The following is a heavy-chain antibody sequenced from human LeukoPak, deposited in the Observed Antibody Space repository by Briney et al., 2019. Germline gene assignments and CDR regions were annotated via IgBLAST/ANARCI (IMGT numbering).Heavy chain of an antibody. J-gene: IGHJ5*02. CDR3: ATDFRYGDYVRTLTNWFDP. CDR2: FDPEDGET. D-gene: IGHD4-17*01. Sequence: ASVKVSCKVSGYTLTELSMHWVRQAPGKGLEWVGGFDPEDGETIYAQKFQGRVTMTEDTSTDTAYMELSSLRSEDTAVYYCATDFRYGDYVRTLTNWFDPWGQGTLVTVSS. CDR1: GYTLTELS. V-gene: IGHV1-24*01.